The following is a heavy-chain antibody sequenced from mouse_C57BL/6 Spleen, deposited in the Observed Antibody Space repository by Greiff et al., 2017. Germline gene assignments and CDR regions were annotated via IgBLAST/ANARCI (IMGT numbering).Heavy chain of an antibody. Sequence: QVQLKESGPGLVQPSQSLSITCTVSGFSLTSYGVHWVRQSPGKGLEWLGVIWSGGSTDYTAAFISRLSISKDNSKSQVFFKMNSLQADDTAIYYCARNKRYYDYGGGYFDVWGTGTTVTVSS. CDR2: IWSGGST. D-gene: IGHD2-4*01. CDR3: ARNKRYYDYGGGYFDV. CDR1: GFSLTSYG. V-gene: IGHV2-2*01. J-gene: IGHJ1*03.